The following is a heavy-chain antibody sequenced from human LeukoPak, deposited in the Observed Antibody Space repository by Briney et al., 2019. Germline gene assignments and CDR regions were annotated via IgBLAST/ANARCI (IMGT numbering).Heavy chain of an antibody. V-gene: IGHV3-30*01. CDR1: GFTLSSYA. CDR2: ISYDGSNK. J-gene: IGHJ5*02. Sequence: PGRSLRLSCAASGFTLSSYAMHWVRQAPGKGLEWVAVISYDGSNKYYADSVKGRFTTSRDNSKNTLYLQMNSLRAEDTAVYYCARGIVPAAIGSYSYGANWFDPWGQGTLVTVSS. CDR3: ARGIVPAAIGSYSYGANWFDP. D-gene: IGHD2-2*02.